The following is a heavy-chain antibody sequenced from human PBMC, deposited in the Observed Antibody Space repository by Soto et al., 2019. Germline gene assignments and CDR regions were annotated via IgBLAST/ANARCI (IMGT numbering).Heavy chain of an antibody. D-gene: IGHD3-9*01. CDR2: ISGSGGST. J-gene: IGHJ1*01. CDR1: GFTFSSYA. Sequence: GGSLRLSCAASGFTFSSYAMSWVRQAPGKGLEWVSAISGSGGSTYYADSVKGQFTISRDNSKNTLYLQMNSLRAEDTAVYYCARKGTDRYDILTGLTGYFQHWGQGTLVTVSS. CDR3: ARKGTDRYDILTGLTGYFQH. V-gene: IGHV3-23*01.